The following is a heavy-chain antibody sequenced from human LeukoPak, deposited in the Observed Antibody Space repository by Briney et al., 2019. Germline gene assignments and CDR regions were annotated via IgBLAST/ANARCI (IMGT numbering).Heavy chain of an antibody. CDR2: INSDGYSI. J-gene: IGHJ4*02. CDR1: GFTFSSYW. V-gene: IGHV3-74*01. D-gene: IGHD6-19*01. Sequence: GGSLRLSYAASGFTFSSYWMHWVRQAPGKGLVWVSRINSDGYSISYADSVKGRFTISRENAKNTLYLQMNSLSVEDTAVYYCARATAVAGTDSWGQGTLVTVSS. CDR3: ARATAVAGTDS.